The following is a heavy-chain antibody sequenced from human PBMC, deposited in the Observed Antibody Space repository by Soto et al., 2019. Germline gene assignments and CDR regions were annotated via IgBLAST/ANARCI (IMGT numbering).Heavy chain of an antibody. Sequence: PGGSLRLSCAASGFTFSSYAMSWVRQAPGKGLEWVSAISGSGGSTYYADSVKGRFTISRDNSKNTLYLQMNSLRAEDTAVYYCAKDRRIAVAGDTFDYWGQGTLVTVSS. CDR2: ISGSGGST. V-gene: IGHV3-23*01. J-gene: IGHJ4*02. D-gene: IGHD6-19*01. CDR1: GFTFSSYA. CDR3: AKDRRIAVAGDTFDY.